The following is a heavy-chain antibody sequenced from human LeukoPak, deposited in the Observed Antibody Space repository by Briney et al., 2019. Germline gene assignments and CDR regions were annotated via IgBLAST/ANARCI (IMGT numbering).Heavy chain of an antibody. CDR2: IYTSGGT. CDR3: ARLYCSGGSCYTDY. J-gene: IGHJ4*02. D-gene: IGHD2-15*01. CDR1: GGSISSYY. Sequence: SEALSLTCTVSGGSISSYYWSWIRQPAGKGLEWIGRIYTSGGTNYNPSLKSRVTMSVDTSKNQFSLKLSSVTAADTAVYYCARLYCSGGSCYTDYWGQGTLVTVSS. V-gene: IGHV4-4*07.